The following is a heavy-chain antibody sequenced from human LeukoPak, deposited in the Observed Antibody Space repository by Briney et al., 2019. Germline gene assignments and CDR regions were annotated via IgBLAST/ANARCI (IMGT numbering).Heavy chain of an antibody. D-gene: IGHD6-13*01. CDR1: GFTFSSYW. Sequence: GGSLRLSCAASGFTFSSYWMSWVRQAPGKGLEWVANIKQDGSEKYYVDSVKGGFTISRDNTKNALYLQMNSLRAEGTAVYYCAGVVGYPSNWFDPWGQGTLVTVSS. CDR3: AGVVGYPSNWFDP. CDR2: IKQDGSEK. V-gene: IGHV3-7*01. J-gene: IGHJ5*02.